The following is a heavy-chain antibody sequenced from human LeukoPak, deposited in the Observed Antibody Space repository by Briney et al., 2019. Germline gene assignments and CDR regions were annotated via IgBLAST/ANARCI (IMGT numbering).Heavy chain of an antibody. Sequence: ASVKVSCKTSGYTFTGYFVHWVRRAPGQGLEWMGWINPNSGGTHYAQKFQGRVTMTRDTPISTAYMELSRLRSDDTAVYYCARDERYDSSGYPFDYWGQGTLVTVSS. J-gene: IGHJ4*02. V-gene: IGHV1-2*02. CDR2: INPNSGGT. CDR3: ARDERYDSSGYPFDY. D-gene: IGHD3-22*01. CDR1: GYTFTGYF.